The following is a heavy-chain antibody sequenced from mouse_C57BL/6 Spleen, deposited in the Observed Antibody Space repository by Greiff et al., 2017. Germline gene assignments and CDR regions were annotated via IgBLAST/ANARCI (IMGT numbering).Heavy chain of an antibody. CDR3: GRGGGSSYYWYFDV. CDR1: GYTFTSYW. D-gene: IGHD1-1*01. CDR2: INPSNGGT. J-gene: IGHJ1*03. V-gene: IGHV1-53*01. Sequence: QVQLQQPGTELVKPGASVKLSCKASGYTFTSYWMHWVKQRPGQGLEWIGNINPSNGGTNYNEKFKSKATLTVDKSSSTAYMQLSSLTSEDSAVXYWGRGGGSSYYWYFDVWGTGTTGTVSS.